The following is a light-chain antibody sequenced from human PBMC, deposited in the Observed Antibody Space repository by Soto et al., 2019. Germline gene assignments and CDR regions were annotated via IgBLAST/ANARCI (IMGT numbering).Light chain of an antibody. CDR1: SSDIGGYNY. CDR3: SSYTTISTVV. CDR2: DVS. J-gene: IGLJ2*01. V-gene: IGLV2-14*03. Sequence: QSVLTQPASVSGSPGQSITISCTGTSSDIGGYNYVSWYQQHPGKAPQLMIYDVSNRPSGLSNRFSGSKSGNTASLTISGLQAEDAADYYCSSYTTISTVVFGGGTKLTVL.